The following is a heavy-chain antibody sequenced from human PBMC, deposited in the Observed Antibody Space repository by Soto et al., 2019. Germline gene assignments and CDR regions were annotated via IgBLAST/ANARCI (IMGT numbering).Heavy chain of an antibody. CDR1: GFTFSSYS. Sequence: EVQLVESGGGLVTPGGSLRLSCAASGFTFSSYSMNWVRQAPGKGLEWVSSISSSSSYIYYADSVKGRFTISRDNAKNSLYLQMNSLRAEDTAVYYCAGQIVATTDYWGQGTLVTVSS. CDR2: ISSSSSYI. CDR3: AGQIVATTDY. J-gene: IGHJ4*02. D-gene: IGHD5-12*01. V-gene: IGHV3-21*01.